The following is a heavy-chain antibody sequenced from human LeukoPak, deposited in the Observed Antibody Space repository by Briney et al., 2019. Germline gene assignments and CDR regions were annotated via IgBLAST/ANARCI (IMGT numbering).Heavy chain of an antibody. D-gene: IGHD1/OR15-1a*01. J-gene: IGHJ6*02. CDR1: GFTLRSSD. Sequence: GTSLRLSCEVSGFTLRSSDMHWVRQAPGKGLKWVAVIWHDGSIERYADSVKGRFTVSRDNSGTTLYLQMNSLRVEDTAVYYCARGPLNKFGVDDLGQGTTVTVSS. CDR3: ARGPLNKFGVDD. V-gene: IGHV3-33*01. CDR2: IWHDGSIE.